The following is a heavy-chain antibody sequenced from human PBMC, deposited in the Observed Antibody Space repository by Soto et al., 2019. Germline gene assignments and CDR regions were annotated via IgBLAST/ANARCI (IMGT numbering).Heavy chain of an antibody. Sequence: GGSLRLSCAASGFPFSIYAMNLVRQSPGKGLEWVSTIRTSVGDTYYAASVKGRFTISRENSKSTVYLHLNSLRAEETAMYYCAKDPTYDHVYFGSWGQGILVTVSS. D-gene: IGHD2-21*01. CDR3: AKDPTYDHVYFGS. CDR1: GFPFSIYA. V-gene: IGHV3-23*01. CDR2: IRTSVGDT. J-gene: IGHJ4*02.